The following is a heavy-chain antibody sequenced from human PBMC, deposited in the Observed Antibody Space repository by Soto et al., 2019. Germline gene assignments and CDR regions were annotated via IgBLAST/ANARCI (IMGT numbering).Heavy chain of an antibody. J-gene: IGHJ6*02. CDR3: AKSPMVRTFHYGMDV. D-gene: IGHD2-8*01. CDR2: INEDGTDK. CDR1: EFSFSTFG. V-gene: IGHV3-7*03. Sequence: EVQVVESGGGLVQPGGSLGVSCAASEFSFSTFGMSWVRQAPGKGREWVADINEDGTDKYYADAVKGRFTISRDNAKNSLYLQMNNLRAGDTAVYFCAKSPMVRTFHYGMDVWGQGTTVTVSS.